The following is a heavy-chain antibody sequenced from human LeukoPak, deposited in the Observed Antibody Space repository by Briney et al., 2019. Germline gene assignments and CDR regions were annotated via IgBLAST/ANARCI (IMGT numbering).Heavy chain of an antibody. D-gene: IGHD6-13*01. J-gene: IGHJ4*02. V-gene: IGHV3-30*18. CDR1: GFTFSRSG. Sequence: GRSLRLSCVASGFTFSRSGIHWVRQAPGKGLEWVAVISHDGSSKHCADSVKGRFTISRDNSKNTLYLQMNSLRTEDTAVYYCAKDRSSTWSIDYWGQGTLVTVSS. CDR2: ISHDGSSK. CDR3: AKDRSSTWSIDY.